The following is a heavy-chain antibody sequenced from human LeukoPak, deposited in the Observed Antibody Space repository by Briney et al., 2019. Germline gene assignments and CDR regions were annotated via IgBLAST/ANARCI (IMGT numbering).Heavy chain of an antibody. V-gene: IGHV3-66*01. J-gene: IGHJ6*02. Sequence: GGSLRLSCAASGLTVSSNYMSWVRQAPGKRLEWVSVIYGGVNTVYADSVQGRFIISRDNSKNTLYLQMNSLRAEDTAVYYCARDITMVRGIIGYYYGMDVWGQGTTVTVSS. CDR1: GLTVSSNY. D-gene: IGHD3-10*01. CDR2: IYGGVNT. CDR3: ARDITMVRGIIGYYYGMDV.